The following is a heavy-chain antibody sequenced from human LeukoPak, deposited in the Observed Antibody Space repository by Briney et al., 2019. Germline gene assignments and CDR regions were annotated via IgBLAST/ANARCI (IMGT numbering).Heavy chain of an antibody. D-gene: IGHD4-17*01. CDR3: AILSRGDYGDDVFSWYFDY. J-gene: IGHJ4*02. CDR1: RSIITSYW. V-gene: IGHV5-51*01. Sequence: GASLQISSKAARSIITSYWIGWLRQLPRKGLEWMGIIYYGDYDTKYSPSFQRQVTISADASISTASLQWSSLKASDTAMYYCAILSRGDYGDDVFSWYFDYWGQGTLVTVSS. CDR2: IYYGDYDT.